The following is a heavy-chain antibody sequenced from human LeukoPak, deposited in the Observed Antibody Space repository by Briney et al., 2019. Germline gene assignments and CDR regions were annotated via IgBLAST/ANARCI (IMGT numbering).Heavy chain of an antibody. CDR2: ISAYKGDT. V-gene: IGHV1-18*01. Sequence: GASVKVSCKASGYTFTSYGISWVRHAPGQGLEWMGWISAYKGDTNYAQNLQGRVTMTTDTSTSTAYMELRSPRSDDTAVYYCVGSIRDYSGWYFDLWGRGTLVTVSS. CDR1: GYTFTSYG. CDR3: VGSIRDYSGWYFDL. J-gene: IGHJ2*01. D-gene: IGHD2-15*01.